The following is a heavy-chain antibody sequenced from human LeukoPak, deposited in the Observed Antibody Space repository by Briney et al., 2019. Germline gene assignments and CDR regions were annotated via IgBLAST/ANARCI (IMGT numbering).Heavy chain of an antibody. V-gene: IGHV3-21*01. CDR2: ICSSSSYI. CDR1: GFTFSSYA. Sequence: PGGSLRLSCAASGFTFSSYAMSWVRQAPGKGLEWVSSICSSSSYIYYADSVKGRFTISRDNAKNSLYLQMNRLRAEDTAVYYCARSSTVTRKGSWFDPWGQGTLVTVSS. D-gene: IGHD4-17*01. CDR3: ARSSTVTRKGSWFDP. J-gene: IGHJ5*02.